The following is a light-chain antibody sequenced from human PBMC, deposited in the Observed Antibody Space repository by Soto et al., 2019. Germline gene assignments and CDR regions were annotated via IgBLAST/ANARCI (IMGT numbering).Light chain of an antibody. CDR2: NTN. Sequence: QSVLTQPPSVSGAPGQRVTISCSCSGSNIGSNPVTWYQQLPRTAPKLLIYNTNQRPSGVPERFSASRSGTSASLAISGLQSEVEADYFCASWEDSLNVYVLGTGTKLTVL. V-gene: IGLV1-44*01. CDR1: GSNIGSNP. J-gene: IGLJ1*01. CDR3: ASWEDSLNVYV.